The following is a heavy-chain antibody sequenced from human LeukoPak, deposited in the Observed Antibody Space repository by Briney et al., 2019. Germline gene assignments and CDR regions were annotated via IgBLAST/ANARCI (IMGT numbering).Heavy chain of an antibody. D-gene: IGHD6-13*01. J-gene: IGHJ4*02. CDR1: GGSISSGSYY. CDR2: IYTSGST. CDR3: ARVDSSPLLDY. Sequence: PSETLSLTCTVSGGSISSGSYYWSWIRQPAGKGLEWIGRIYTSGSTNYNPSLKSRVTISVDTSKNQFSLKLSSVTAADTAVYYCARVDSSPLLDYWGQGTLVTVSS. V-gene: IGHV4-61*02.